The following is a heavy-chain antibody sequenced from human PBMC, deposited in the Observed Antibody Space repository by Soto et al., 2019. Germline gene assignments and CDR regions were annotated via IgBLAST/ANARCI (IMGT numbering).Heavy chain of an antibody. CDR2: ISGSGGST. CDR3: AKYGDDIVVVPGPHFDY. CDR1: GFRFSSFA. D-gene: IGHD2-2*01. Sequence: EVHLSESGGGLVQPGGSLRLSCVASGFRFSSFAMTWVRQAPGKGPEWLSAISGSGGSTYYADSVKGRFSISRDNSKNTLLLQMNSLRAEDTAVYFCAKYGDDIVVVPGPHFDYWGQGALVSVSS. V-gene: IGHV3-23*01. J-gene: IGHJ4*02.